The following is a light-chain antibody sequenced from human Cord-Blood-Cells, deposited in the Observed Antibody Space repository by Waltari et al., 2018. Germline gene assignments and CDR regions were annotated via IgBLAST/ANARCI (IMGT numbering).Light chain of an antibody. CDR3: CSYAGSYTWV. V-gene: IGLV2-11*01. J-gene: IGLJ3*02. Sequence: PGQSVTISCTGTSSDVGGYNYVSWYQQHPGKAPKLMIYDVSKRPSGVPDRFSGSKSGNTASLTISGLQAEDEADYYCCSYAGSYTWVFGGGTKLTVL. CDR2: DVS. CDR1: SSDVGGYNY.